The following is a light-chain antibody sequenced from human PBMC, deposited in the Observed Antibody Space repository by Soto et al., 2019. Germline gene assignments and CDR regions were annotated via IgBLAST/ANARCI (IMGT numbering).Light chain of an antibody. Sequence: QSVLTQPASVSGSPGQSITISCTGTNSNIGSYDLVSWFQQHPGEAPKLVIFEAFKRPSGVSNRFSASKSGNTASLTISGLQAEDGADYYCCSLTTSHTYVFGSGTKLTVL. CDR1: NSNIGSYDL. J-gene: IGLJ1*01. V-gene: IGLV2-14*02. CDR2: EAF. CDR3: CSLTTSHTYV.